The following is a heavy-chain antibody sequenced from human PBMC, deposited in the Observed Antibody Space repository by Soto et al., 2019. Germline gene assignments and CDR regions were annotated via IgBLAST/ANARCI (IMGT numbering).Heavy chain of an antibody. CDR2: ISGSGGTT. D-gene: IGHD2-15*01. CDR3: AKDQYCSGGSCYWNN. CDR1: GFTFSSYA. V-gene: IGHV3-23*01. J-gene: IGHJ4*02. Sequence: EVQLLESGGGLVKPGGSLRLSCAASGFTFSSYAMSWVRQTPGKGLEWVSAISGSGGTTYYADSVKGRFTISRDNSKNTLYVQMNSLRAEDTAVYYCAKDQYCSGGSCYWNNWGQGTLVTVSS.